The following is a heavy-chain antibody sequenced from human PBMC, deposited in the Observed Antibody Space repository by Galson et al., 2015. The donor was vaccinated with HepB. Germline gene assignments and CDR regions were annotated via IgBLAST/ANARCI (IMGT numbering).Heavy chain of an antibody. CDR3: ARVLGYCSGGSCIIDAFDI. J-gene: IGHJ3*02. CDR2: IKQDGSEK. D-gene: IGHD2-15*01. Sequence: SLRLSCAASGFTFSSYWMSWVRQAPGKGLEWVANIKQDGSEKYYVDSVKGRFTISRDNAKNSLYLQMNSLRAEDTAVYYCARVLGYCSGGSCIIDAFDIWGQGTMVTVSS. V-gene: IGHV3-7*03. CDR1: GFTFSSYW.